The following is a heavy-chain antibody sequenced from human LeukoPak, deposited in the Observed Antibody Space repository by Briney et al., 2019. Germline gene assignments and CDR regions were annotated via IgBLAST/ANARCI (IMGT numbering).Heavy chain of an antibody. Sequence: GGSLRLSCSASGFTFSTYAMHWVRQAPGKGLEYVSVISSNGGSTYYADSVKGRFTISRDNSKNMLYLQMSSLRVEDTAVYYCVKDRGSWNYGWFDPWGQGTLVTVSS. CDR2: ISSNGGST. CDR3: VKDRGSWNYGWFDP. J-gene: IGHJ5*02. V-gene: IGHV3-64D*06. CDR1: GFTFSTYA. D-gene: IGHD1-7*01.